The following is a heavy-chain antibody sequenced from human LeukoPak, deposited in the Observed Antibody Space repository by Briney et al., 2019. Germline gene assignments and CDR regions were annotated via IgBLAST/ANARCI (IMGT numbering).Heavy chain of an antibody. V-gene: IGHV4-61*02. Sequence: SETLSLTCTVSGGSISSGSYYWNWIRQPAGEGLEWIGRIYTSGSTNYNPPLKSRVTISVDTSKNQFSLKLRSVTAADTAVYYCARSSTTDANHYYYYYMDVWGRGTTVTVSS. J-gene: IGHJ6*03. CDR2: IYTSGST. CDR1: GGSISSGSYY. CDR3: ARSSTTDANHYYYYYMDV. D-gene: IGHD2-2*01.